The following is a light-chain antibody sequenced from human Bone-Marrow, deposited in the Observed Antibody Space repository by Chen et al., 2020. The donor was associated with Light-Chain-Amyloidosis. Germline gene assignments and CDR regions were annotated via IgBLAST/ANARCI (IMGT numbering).Light chain of an antibody. CDR2: EVT. J-gene: IGLJ1*01. CDR1: SSDVGGDNH. Sequence: QSALTQPASVSGSPRQSITISCTGTSSDVGGDNHVSWYQQHPDKAPKLMIYEVTNRPSWVPDRFSSYKADNTASLTISGLQTEDEADYFCSSYTITNTLVFGSGTRVTVL. V-gene: IGLV2-14*01. CDR3: SSYTITNTLV.